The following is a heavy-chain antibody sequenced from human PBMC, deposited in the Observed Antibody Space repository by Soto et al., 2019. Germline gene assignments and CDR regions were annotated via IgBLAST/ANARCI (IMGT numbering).Heavy chain of an antibody. D-gene: IGHD3-9*01. Sequence: GGSLRLSCAASGFTFSSYGMHWVRQAPGKGLEWVAVIWYDGSNKYYADSVKGRFTISRDNSKNTLYLQMNSLRAEDTAVYYCARDTYDILTDDAFDIWGQGTMVTVSS. CDR1: GFTFSSYG. CDR2: IWYDGSNK. V-gene: IGHV3-33*01. CDR3: ARDTYDILTDDAFDI. J-gene: IGHJ3*02.